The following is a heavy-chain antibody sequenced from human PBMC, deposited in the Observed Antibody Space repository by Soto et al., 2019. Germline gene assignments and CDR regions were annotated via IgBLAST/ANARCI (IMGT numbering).Heavy chain of an antibody. CDR1: GGAISSSSYY. Sequence: PSETLSLTCTVSGGAISSSSYYWGWIRQPPGKRLEWIGSIYYSGSTHYNPSLKSRVTISVDTSKNQFSLKLSSVTAEDTAVYYCARLLSLLARPFDYYGMDVWAKGPRSP. J-gene: IGHJ6*02. D-gene: IGHD3-3*01. CDR3: ARLLSLLARPFDYYGMDV. CDR2: IYYSGST. V-gene: IGHV4-39*01.